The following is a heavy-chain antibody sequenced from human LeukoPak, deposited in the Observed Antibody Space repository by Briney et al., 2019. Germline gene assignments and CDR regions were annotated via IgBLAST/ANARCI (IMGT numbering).Heavy chain of an antibody. J-gene: IGHJ4*02. D-gene: IGHD6-19*01. V-gene: IGHV3-48*03. CDR2: ISSSGSTI. CDR1: GFTFSSYE. Sequence: GGSLRLSCAASGFTFSSYEMNWVRQAPGKGLEWVSYISSSGSTIYYADSVKGRFTISRDNAKNSLYLQTNSLRAEDTAVYYCARDVYSSGWYWGQGTLVTVSS. CDR3: ARDVYSSGWY.